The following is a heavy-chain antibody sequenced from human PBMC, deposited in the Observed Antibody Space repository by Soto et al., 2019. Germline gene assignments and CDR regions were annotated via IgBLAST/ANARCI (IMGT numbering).Heavy chain of an antibody. V-gene: IGHV1-8*01. J-gene: IGHJ6*02. CDR2: MNPNSGNT. Sequence: QVQLVQSGAEVKKPGASVKVSCKASGYTFTSYDINWVRQATGQGLEWMGWMNPNSGNTGYAQKFQGRVTMTRNTSISTGCTELSSLRSEDTAVYYCARGPMVAPSYSCYGMDVWGQGTTVTVSS. D-gene: IGHD3-10*01. CDR3: ARGPMVAPSYSCYGMDV. CDR1: GYTFTSYD.